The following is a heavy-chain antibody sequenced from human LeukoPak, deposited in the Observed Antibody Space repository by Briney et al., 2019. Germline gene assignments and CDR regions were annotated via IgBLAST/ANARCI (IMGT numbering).Heavy chain of an antibody. D-gene: IGHD1-1*01. V-gene: IGHV5-51*01. CDR1: GYSFTSHR. CDR2: ISPGDSDT. J-gene: IGHJ4*02. CDR3: AKFSGPYNSSWVDY. Sequence: GESLKISCQASGYSFTSHRIGWVRQRPGKGLEWLGFISPGDSDTRYSPSFRGQVTITADKSISTAYLQWSSLKASDTAMYYCAKFSGPYNSSWVDYWGQGALVTVSS.